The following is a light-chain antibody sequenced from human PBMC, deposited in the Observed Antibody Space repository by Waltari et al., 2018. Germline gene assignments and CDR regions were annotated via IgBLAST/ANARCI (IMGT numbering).Light chain of an antibody. CDR1: QTISSY. CDR3: QQLNSYPLT. V-gene: IGKV1-39*01. Sequence: DIQMTQSPSSLSASVGDRVAITCRASQTISSYLNWYQQKPGKAPHLLIYTASSLQSGVPSRFSGSGSGTEFSLTISSLQPEDFATYYCQQLNSYPLTFGGGTKVEIK. J-gene: IGKJ4*01. CDR2: TAS.